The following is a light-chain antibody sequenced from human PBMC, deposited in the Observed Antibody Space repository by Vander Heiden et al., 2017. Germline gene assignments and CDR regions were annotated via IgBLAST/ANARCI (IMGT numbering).Light chain of an antibody. CDR1: KLGDKY. Sequence: SHELTQPPPVSGPPGQTASVTSSGDKLGDKYACWYQQKPGQSSVLVIYQDSKPPSGIPELFSGSNSGNTATMTISGTQAMDEADYYCQAWDSSTVVFGGGTKVTVL. CDR3: QAWDSSTVV. V-gene: IGLV3-1*01. J-gene: IGLJ2*01. CDR2: QDS.